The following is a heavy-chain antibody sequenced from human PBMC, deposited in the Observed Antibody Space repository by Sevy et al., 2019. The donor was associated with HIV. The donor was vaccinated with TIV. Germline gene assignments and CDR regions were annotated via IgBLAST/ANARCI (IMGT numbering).Heavy chain of an antibody. J-gene: IGHJ6*02. CDR3: TKDPPVYGDFPYGMDV. Sequence: GGSLRLSCVGSGFIFDDYGMHWVRQAPGKGLEWVALISHDGGKKYYADSVKGRFTISRDNFKNTLYLQMNTLRRDDTAAYFCTKDPPVYGDFPYGMDVWGQGTTVIVSS. CDR1: GFIFDDYG. V-gene: IGHV3-30*18. CDR2: ISHDGGKK. D-gene: IGHD4-17*01.